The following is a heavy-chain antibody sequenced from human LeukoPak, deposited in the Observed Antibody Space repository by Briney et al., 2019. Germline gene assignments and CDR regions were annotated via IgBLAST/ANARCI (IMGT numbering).Heavy chain of an antibody. Sequence: PSETLSLTCTVSGGSLSSGSYYWSWIRQPPGKGPEWIGEINHSGSTNYNPSLKSRVTISVDTSKSQFSLKLSSVTAADTAVYYCARDKDLEVAAPFDYWGQGTLVTVSS. CDR1: GGSLSSGSYY. J-gene: IGHJ4*02. CDR3: ARDKDLEVAAPFDY. CDR2: INHSGST. V-gene: IGHV4-39*07. D-gene: IGHD6-19*01.